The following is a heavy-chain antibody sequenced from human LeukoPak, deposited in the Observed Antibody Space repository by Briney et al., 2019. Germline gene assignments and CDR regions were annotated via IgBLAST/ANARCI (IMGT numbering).Heavy chain of an antibody. Sequence: GESVKISCAASGFTFSSYSMNWVRQAPRNGLEWVSSISISSSYIYYADSVKGRSTISSDNAKSSLSLHMTSLRAEDTAVYYCASKAGGEVYWGQGTLVTVSS. V-gene: IGHV3-21*01. J-gene: IGHJ4*02. D-gene: IGHD1-26*01. CDR1: GFTFSSYS. CDR2: ISISSSYI. CDR3: ASKAGGEVY.